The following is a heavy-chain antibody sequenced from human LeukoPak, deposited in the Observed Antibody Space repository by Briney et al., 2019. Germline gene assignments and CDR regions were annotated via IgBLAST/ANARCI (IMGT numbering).Heavy chain of an antibody. CDR2: INHSGST. D-gene: IGHD3-22*01. V-gene: IGHV4-34*01. CDR1: GGSFSGYY. Sequence: SETLSLTCAVYGGSFSGYYWSWIRQPPGKGLEWIGEINHSGSTNYNPSLKSRVTISVDTSKNQFSLKLSSVTAADTAVCYCARASTRDITMIVAHSRRYNWFDPWGQGTLVTVSS. CDR3: ARASTRDITMIVAHSRRYNWFDP. J-gene: IGHJ5*02.